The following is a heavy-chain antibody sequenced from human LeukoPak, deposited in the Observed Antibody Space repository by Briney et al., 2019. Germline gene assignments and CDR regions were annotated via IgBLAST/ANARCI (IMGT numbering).Heavy chain of an antibody. J-gene: IGHJ6*02. CDR2: ISISSSYI. CDR1: GFTFSSYS. Sequence: GESLRLSCAASGFTFSSYSMNWVRQAPGKGLEWVSSISISSSYIYYADSVKGRFTISRDNAKNSLYLQMNSLRAEDTAVYYCARDRVTDYDILTGEKTYGMDVWGQGTTVTVSS. D-gene: IGHD3-9*01. V-gene: IGHV3-21*01. CDR3: ARDRVTDYDILTGEKTYGMDV.